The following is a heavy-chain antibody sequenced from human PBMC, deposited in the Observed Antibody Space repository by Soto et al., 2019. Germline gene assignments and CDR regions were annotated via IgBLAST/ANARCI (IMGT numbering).Heavy chain of an antibody. D-gene: IGHD2-15*01. CDR2: VSIGGST. J-gene: IGHJ4*02. Sequence: GGSLRLSCAASGFTFSSYAMGWVRQGPGKGLEWVAVVSIGGSTHYADSVRGRFTISRDNSKNTLSLQMNRLTAEDTAVYFCAKRRGAGGHFDYWVQGALVTVSS. CDR3: AKRRGAGGHFDY. CDR1: GFTFSSYA. V-gene: IGHV3-23*01.